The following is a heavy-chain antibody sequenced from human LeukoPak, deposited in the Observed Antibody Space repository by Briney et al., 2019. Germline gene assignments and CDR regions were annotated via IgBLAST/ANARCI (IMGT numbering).Heavy chain of an antibody. V-gene: IGHV4-59*01. CDR1: GGSISSYY. D-gene: IGHD5-18*01. Sequence: SETPSLTCSVSGGSISSYYWSWIRQPPGKGLEWIGYIYYSGSTNYNPSLKSRVTISVDTSKNQFSLKLSSVTAEDTAVYYCARGGKTWIQLWFRGSLGPDGGWFDPWGQGTLVTVSS. J-gene: IGHJ5*02. CDR2: IYYSGST. CDR3: ARGGKTWIQLWFRGSLGPDGGWFDP.